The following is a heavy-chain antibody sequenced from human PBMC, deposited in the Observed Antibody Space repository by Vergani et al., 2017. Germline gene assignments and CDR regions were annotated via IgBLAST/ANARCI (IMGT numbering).Heavy chain of an antibody. CDR1: GASIRSSNYY. J-gene: IGHJ5*02. CDR3: ARHSTVEWLIKLGWIEP. Sequence: QLQLQESGPGLVKPSATLSLTCSVSGASIRSSNYYWGWIRQPPGKGLEWIAGIYYSGSTYYNPSLRSRVTISVDTSKNQLSLKLSSVTAADTAVYFCARHSTVEWLIKLGWIEPWGKGILVTVSS. V-gene: IGHV4-39*01. CDR2: IYYSGST. D-gene: IGHD3-3*01.